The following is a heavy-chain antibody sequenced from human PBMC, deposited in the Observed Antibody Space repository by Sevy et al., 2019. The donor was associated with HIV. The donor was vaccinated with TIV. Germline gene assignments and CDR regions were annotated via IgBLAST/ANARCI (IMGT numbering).Heavy chain of an antibody. J-gene: IGHJ4*02. Sequence: PGGSLRLSCAASGFTFNNYVMNWVRQAPGKGLEWVSVISHGGGTTYYADSVKGRFTISRDDSKDTVYLEMNSLRAEDTAVHYCARRYLPSAPPALDYWGQGTLVTVSS. CDR1: GFTFNNYV. D-gene: IGHD2-2*01. CDR2: ISHGGGTT. CDR3: ARRYLPSAPPALDY. V-gene: IGHV3-23*01.